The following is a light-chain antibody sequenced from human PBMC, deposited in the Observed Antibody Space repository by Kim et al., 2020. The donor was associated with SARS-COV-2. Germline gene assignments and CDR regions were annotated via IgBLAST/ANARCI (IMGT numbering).Light chain of an antibody. CDR2: AAF. J-gene: IGKJ2*01. Sequence: SASIGDRLTITGRASQSISSYLNWYQKKPGKAPKLLIYAAFTLQNGVPSRFSGSGSGTDFTLTISSLQPEDFATYYCQQSYSIPQTFGQGTKLEIK. CDR3: QQSYSIPQT. CDR1: QSISSY. V-gene: IGKV1-39*01.